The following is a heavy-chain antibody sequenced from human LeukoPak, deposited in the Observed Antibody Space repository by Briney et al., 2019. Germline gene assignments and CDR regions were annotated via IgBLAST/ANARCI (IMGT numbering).Heavy chain of an antibody. D-gene: IGHD1-20*01. J-gene: IGHJ3*02. V-gene: IGHV1-69*06. CDR1: GGTFSSYA. CDR2: IIPIFGTA. Sequence: GASVKVSCKASGGTFSSYAISWVRQAPGQGLEWMGGIIPIFGTANYAQKFQGRVTITADKSTSTAYMELSSLRSEDTAVYYCARVARYNWNDVGIFDAFDIWGQGTMVTVSS. CDR3: ARVARYNWNDVGIFDAFDI.